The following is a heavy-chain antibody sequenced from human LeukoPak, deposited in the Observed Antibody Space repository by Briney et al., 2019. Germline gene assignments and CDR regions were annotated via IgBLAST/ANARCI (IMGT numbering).Heavy chain of an antibody. CDR3: AKGGYDSSGFNWFDP. J-gene: IGHJ5*02. CDR1: GFTFDDYA. CDR2: ISWNSGSM. D-gene: IGHD3-22*01. Sequence: GGSLRLSCAASGFTFDDYAMHWVRQAPGKGLEWVSGISWNSGSMGYADSVKGRFTISRDNAKNSLYLQMNSLRAEDMALYYCAKGGYDSSGFNWFDPWGQGTLVTVSS. V-gene: IGHV3-9*03.